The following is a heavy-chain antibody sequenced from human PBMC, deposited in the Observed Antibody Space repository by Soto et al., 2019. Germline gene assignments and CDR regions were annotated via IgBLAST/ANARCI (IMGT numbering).Heavy chain of an antibody. CDR1: GFTVSDS. J-gene: IGHJ4*02. V-gene: IGHV3-53*01. CDR2: IHSDGST. CDR3: ARDASGPFDY. Sequence: GGSLRLSCSVAGFTVSDSMSWVRQAPGKGLECVSFIHSDGSTHYTDSVRGRFTISRDNSKNTLYLQMDRLRVDDTAVYFCARDASGPFDYWGRGTLVTVSS. D-gene: IGHD6-19*01.